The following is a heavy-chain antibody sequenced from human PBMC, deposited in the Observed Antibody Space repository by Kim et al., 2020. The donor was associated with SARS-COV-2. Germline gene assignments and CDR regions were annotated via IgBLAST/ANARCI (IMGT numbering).Heavy chain of an antibody. CDR1: GFTFSSYA. D-gene: IGHD3-16*02. J-gene: IGHJ6*02. CDR2: ISYDGSNK. Sequence: GGSLRLSCAASGFTFSSYAMHWVRQAPGKGLEWVAVISYDGSNKYYADSVKGRFTISRDNSKNTLYLQMNSLRAEDTAVYYCAREPTRAWGSYRPYYYYGMDVWGQGTTVTVSS. V-gene: IGHV3-30*04. CDR3: AREPTRAWGSYRPYYYYGMDV.